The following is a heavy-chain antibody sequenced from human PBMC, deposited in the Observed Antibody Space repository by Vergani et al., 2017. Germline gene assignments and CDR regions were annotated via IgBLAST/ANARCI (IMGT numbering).Heavy chain of an antibody. V-gene: IGHV4-39*01. Sequence: QLQLQQSGPGLVKPSETLFLTCTVSADSISSGSYYWGWIRQPPGKSLEWIGSSYYSGLTYYNPSLKSRVAISVDTSKNQFSLKVNAVPASDTAVYFCASQRPGCGWSPGYFDDWGQGSLVTV. CDR2: SYYSGLT. CDR1: ADSISSGSYY. J-gene: IGHJ4*02. CDR3: ASQRPGCGWSPGYFDD. D-gene: IGHD6-19*01.